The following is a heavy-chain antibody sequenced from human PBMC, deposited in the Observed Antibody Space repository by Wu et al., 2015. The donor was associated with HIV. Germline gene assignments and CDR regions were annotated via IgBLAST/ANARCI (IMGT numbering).Heavy chain of an antibody. D-gene: IGHD3-22*01. Sequence: HVQLLQSGPVMRKPGASVKVACKASGYIFSDYGINWVRQAPGEGLEWMGWISAQNGNTKYAQKFEGRVTLTTDASSSTAYMELRSLTSDDTAVYFCARGHYYDASSSPLYWGPGTRVTVSS. V-gene: IGHV1-18*01. CDR2: ISAQNGNT. CDR1: GYIFSDYG. J-gene: IGHJ4*02. CDR3: ARGHYYDASSSPLY.